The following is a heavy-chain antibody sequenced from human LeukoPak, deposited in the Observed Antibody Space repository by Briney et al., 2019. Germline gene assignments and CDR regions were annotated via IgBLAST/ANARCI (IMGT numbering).Heavy chain of an antibody. J-gene: IGHJ4*02. CDR3: ARGRLYYYVSGSYQNDY. CDR1: GGSFSGYY. V-gene: IGHV4-34*01. D-gene: IGHD3-10*01. CDR2: INHSGST. Sequence: PSETLSLTCAVYGGSFSGYYWSWIRQPPGKGLEWIGEINHSGSTNYNPSLKSRVTISVDTSKNQFSLKLSSVTAADTAVYYCARGRLYYYVSGSYQNDYWGQGTLVTVSS.